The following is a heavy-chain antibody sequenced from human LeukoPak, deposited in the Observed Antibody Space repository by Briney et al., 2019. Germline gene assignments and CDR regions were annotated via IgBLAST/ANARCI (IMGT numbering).Heavy chain of an antibody. D-gene: IGHD3-10*01. CDR1: GASFNIYY. CDR2: IYYSGST. CDR3: AKRLWSGEIPY. Sequence: PSETLSLTCTVSGASFNIYYWSWVRQPPGKGLEWIGYIYYSGSTNYNPSLKSRLTISVDTSKNQFSLNLRSVTAADTAVYYCAKRLWSGEIPYWGQGTLVTVSS. J-gene: IGHJ4*02. V-gene: IGHV4-59*01.